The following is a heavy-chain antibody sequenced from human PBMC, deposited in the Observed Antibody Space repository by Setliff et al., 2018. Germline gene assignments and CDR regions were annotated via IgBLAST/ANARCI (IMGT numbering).Heavy chain of an antibody. J-gene: IGHJ6*02. CDR3: ARGSTMIQGVRLYYHGLDV. Sequence: PSGTLSLTCIVSGGSISSATSYWNWIRQPAGKELEWIGRIYAIRSTNYNPSLKSRVTISLDTSNNQFSLKLSSVTAADTAVYYCARGSTMIQGVRLYYHGLDVWGQGTTVTVSS. CDR1: GGSISSATSY. CDR2: IYAIRST. V-gene: IGHV4-61*02. D-gene: IGHD3-10*01.